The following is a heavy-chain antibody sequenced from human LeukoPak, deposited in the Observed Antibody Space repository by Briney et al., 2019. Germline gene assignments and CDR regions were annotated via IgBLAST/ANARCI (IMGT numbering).Heavy chain of an antibody. V-gene: IGHV1-69*06. CDR3: ARDLRGYSGYSRRISDYYMDV. D-gene: IGHD5-12*01. CDR1: GGTFSSYA. J-gene: IGHJ6*03. Sequence: GASVKVSCKASGGTFSSYAISWVRQAPGQGLEWMGGIIPIFGTANYAQKFQGRVTITADKSTSTAYMELSSLRSEDTAVYYCARDLRGYSGYSRRISDYYMDVWGKGTTVTISS. CDR2: IIPIFGTA.